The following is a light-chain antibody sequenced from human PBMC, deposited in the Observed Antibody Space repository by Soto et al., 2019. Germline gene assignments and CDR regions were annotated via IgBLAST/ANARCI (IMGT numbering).Light chain of an antibody. CDR2: AAS. Sequence: DIQMTQSPASRSASRVGVVTGGCRASQGISNYLAWYQQKPGKVPKLLIYAASTLQSGVPSRFSGSGSGTDFTLTISSLQPEDVATYYCQKYLSALWTFGQGTKVDIK. J-gene: IGKJ1*01. V-gene: IGKV1-27*01. CDR1: QGISNY. CDR3: QKYLSALWT.